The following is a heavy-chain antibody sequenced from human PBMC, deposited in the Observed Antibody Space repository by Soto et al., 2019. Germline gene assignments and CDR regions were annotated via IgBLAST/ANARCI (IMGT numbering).Heavy chain of an antibody. Sequence: QVQLQQWGAGLLKPSETLSLTCAVYGGSFSGYYWSWIRQPPGKGLEWIGEINHSGSTNYNPSLKSRVTISVDTSKNQFSLKLSSVTAADTAVYYCARAIAAAGRYYYYGMDVWGKGTTVTVSS. CDR3: ARAIAAAGRYYYYGMDV. D-gene: IGHD6-13*01. V-gene: IGHV4-34*01. CDR1: GGSFSGYY. J-gene: IGHJ6*04. CDR2: INHSGST.